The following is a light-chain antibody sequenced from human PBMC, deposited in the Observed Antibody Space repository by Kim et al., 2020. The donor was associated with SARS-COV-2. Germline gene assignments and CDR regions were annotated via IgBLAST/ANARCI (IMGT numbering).Light chain of an antibody. V-gene: IGKV1-39*01. Sequence: SASVGDRVTITCQARQSISIYLNWYQQKPGKAPKLLIYAASSLQSGVPSRFSGSGSGTDFTLTISSLQPEDFATYYCQQSYSTPLTFGGGTKLEI. CDR1: QSISIY. CDR3: QQSYSTPLT. CDR2: AAS. J-gene: IGKJ4*01.